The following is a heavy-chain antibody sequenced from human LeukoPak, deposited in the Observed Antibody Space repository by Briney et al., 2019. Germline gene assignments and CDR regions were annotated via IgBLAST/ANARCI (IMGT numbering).Heavy chain of an antibody. CDR3: GRNNGGSQWTDY. V-gene: IGHV3-23*01. Sequence: SGGSLILSCAASGFTFSRYAMSWVRQAPGKGLEWVSAISNSGGSTYYADSVKGRFTISRDNSKNTLYLQMNSLRPEDTALYYCGRNNGGSQWTDYWGQGTLVTVSS. J-gene: IGHJ4*02. CDR2: ISNSGGST. D-gene: IGHD1-26*01. CDR1: GFTFSRYA.